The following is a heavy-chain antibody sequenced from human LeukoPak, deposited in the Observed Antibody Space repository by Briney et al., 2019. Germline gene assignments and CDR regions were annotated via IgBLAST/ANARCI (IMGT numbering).Heavy chain of an antibody. CDR1: GFTFSSYS. Sequence: GGSLRLSCAASGFTFSSYSMNWVRQAPGKGLEWVSSISSSSSYIYYADSVKGRFTISRDNSKNTLYLQMNSLRAEDTAVYYCANVFPGDWELLFHYWGQGTLVTVSS. V-gene: IGHV3-21*01. J-gene: IGHJ4*02. CDR3: ANVFPGDWELLFHY. D-gene: IGHD1-26*01. CDR2: ISSSSSYI.